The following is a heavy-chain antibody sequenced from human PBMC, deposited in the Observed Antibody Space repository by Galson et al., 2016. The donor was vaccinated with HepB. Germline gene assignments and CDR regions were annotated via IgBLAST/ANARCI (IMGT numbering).Heavy chain of an antibody. CDR1: GFTFSGYW. CDR2: IKEDGSEK. D-gene: IGHD5-24*01. J-gene: IGHJ6*02. CDR3: ARGDGWVDV. V-gene: IGHV3-7*01. Sequence: YLRLSCAASGFTFSGYWMTWVRRAPGKGLEWVANIKEDGSEKNYLDSVKGRCTISRDNAKSSLYLQMNSLRAEDTAVYYCARGDGWVDVWGQGTAVTVSS.